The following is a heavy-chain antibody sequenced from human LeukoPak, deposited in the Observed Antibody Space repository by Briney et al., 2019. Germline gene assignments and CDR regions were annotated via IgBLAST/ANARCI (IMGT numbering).Heavy chain of an antibody. CDR2: IYYSGST. CDR1: GGSISSYY. CDR3: ARASMVRGVHFDY. V-gene: IGHV4-59*01. Sequence: SETLSLTCTVSGGSISSYYWSWIRQPPGKGLEWIGYIYYSGSTNYNPPLKSRVTISVDTSKNQFSLKLSSVTAADTAVYYCARASMVRGVHFDYWGQGTLVTVSS. D-gene: IGHD3-10*01. J-gene: IGHJ4*02.